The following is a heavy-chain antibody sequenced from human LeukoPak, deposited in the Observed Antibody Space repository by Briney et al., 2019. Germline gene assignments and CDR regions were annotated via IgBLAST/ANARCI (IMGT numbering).Heavy chain of an antibody. CDR3: ARDSTTYYDFWSGYYNNWFDP. J-gene: IGHJ5*02. CDR1: GYTFTSYA. D-gene: IGHD3-3*01. CDR2: INAGNGNT. Sequence: ASVKVSCKDSGYTFTSYAMHWVRQAPGQRLEWMGWINAGNGNTKYSQKFQGRVTITRDTSASTAYMELSSLRSEDTAVYYCARDSTTYYDFWSGYYNNWFDPWGQGTLVTVSS. V-gene: IGHV1-3*01.